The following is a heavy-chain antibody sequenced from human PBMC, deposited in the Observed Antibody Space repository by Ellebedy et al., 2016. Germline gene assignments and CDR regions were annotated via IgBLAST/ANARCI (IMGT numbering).Heavy chain of an antibody. CDR1: GGTFSSYA. D-gene: IGHD3-22*01. Sequence: SVKVSCXASGGTFSSYAISWVRQAPGQGLEWMGGIIPIFGTANYAQKFQGRVTITADESTSTAYMELSSLRSEDTAVYYCARDYYDSSEAFDYWGQGTLVTVSS. J-gene: IGHJ4*02. CDR3: ARDYYDSSEAFDY. CDR2: IIPIFGTA. V-gene: IGHV1-69*13.